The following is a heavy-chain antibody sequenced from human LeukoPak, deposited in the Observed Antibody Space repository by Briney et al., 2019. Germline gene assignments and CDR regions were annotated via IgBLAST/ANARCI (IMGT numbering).Heavy chain of an antibody. CDR2: ISYDGSNK. CDR3: ASLYDSSEIWFDP. J-gene: IGHJ5*02. Sequence: GRFLRLSCAASGFTFSSYAMHWVRQAPGKGLEWVAVISYDGSNKYYADSVKGRFTISRDNSKNTLYLQMNSLRAEDTAVYYCASLYDSSEIWFDPWGQGTLVTVSS. D-gene: IGHD3-22*01. CDR1: GFTFSSYA. V-gene: IGHV3-30-3*01.